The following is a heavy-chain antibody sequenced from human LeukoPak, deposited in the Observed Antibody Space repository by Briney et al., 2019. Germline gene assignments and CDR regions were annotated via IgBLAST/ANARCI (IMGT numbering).Heavy chain of an antibody. V-gene: IGHV3-30*04. Sequence: GGSLRLSCAASGFTFSLYSMHWVRQAPGKGLEWVAVISFNGNNQSHAQSLKGRFTISRDNSKRTLYLQMNDLRADDTAIYYCARLASGSSGQSFDYWGQGTLVTVSS. CDR1: GFTFSLYS. CDR3: ARLASGSSGQSFDY. D-gene: IGHD6-19*01. CDR2: ISFNGNNQ. J-gene: IGHJ4*02.